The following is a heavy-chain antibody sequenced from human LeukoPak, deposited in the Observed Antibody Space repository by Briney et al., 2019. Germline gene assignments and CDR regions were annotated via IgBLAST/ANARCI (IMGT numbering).Heavy chain of an antibody. CDR2: INHSRST. CDR3: ARGPGGQLWRWVDY. V-gene: IGHV4-34*01. J-gene: IGHJ4*02. CDR1: GGSFSGYY. Sequence: PSETLSLTCAVYGGSFSGYYWSWIRQPPGKGLQWIGEINHSRSTNYNPSLKSRVTISVDTSKNQFSLKLSSVTAADTAVYYCARGPGGQLWRWVDYWGQGTLVTVSS. D-gene: IGHD5-18*01.